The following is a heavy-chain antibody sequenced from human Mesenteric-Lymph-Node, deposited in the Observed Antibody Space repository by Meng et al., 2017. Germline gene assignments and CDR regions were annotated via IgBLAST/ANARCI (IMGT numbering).Heavy chain of an antibody. CDR2: ISGSGGST. CDR1: GFTFSSYA. Sequence: GESLKISCAASGFTFSSYAMSWVRQAPGKGLEWVSGISGSGGSTYYAVSVKGRFTISRDNSTNTLYLQMNSLRAEDTAVYYCAKHRGQQGYGMEVWGQGTMVTVSS. D-gene: IGHD1-1*01. CDR3: AKHRGQQGYGMEV. J-gene: IGHJ6*02. V-gene: IGHV3-23*01.